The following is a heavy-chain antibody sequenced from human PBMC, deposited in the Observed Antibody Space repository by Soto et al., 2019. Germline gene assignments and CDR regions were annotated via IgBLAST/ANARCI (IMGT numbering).Heavy chain of an antibody. CDR1: GGTFSSYT. Sequence: QVQLVQSGAEVKKPGSSVKVSCKASGGTFSSYTISWVRQAPGQGLEWMGRIIPILGIANYAQKFQGRVTIAADKSTSTACMELSSLRSEATAVYYWAREVYYYGSGAFFDYWCQGTLVTVSS. CDR3: AREVYYYGSGAFFDY. J-gene: IGHJ4*02. V-gene: IGHV1-69*08. CDR2: IIPILGIA. D-gene: IGHD3-10*01.